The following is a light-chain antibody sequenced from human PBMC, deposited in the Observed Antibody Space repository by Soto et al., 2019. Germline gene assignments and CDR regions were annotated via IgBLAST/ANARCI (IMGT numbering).Light chain of an antibody. V-gene: IGKV3-20*01. J-gene: IGKJ4*01. CDR3: QQYGTSPLT. CDR1: QTVSSNY. CDR2: SAS. Sequence: EIVLTQSPGTLSLSPGERATLSCRASQTVSSNYLAWYQQKPGQAPRLLIYSASTSATGIPDRFSGSGSGTDFALTISRLEPEDFAVYYCQQYGTSPLTFGGGTKVDIK.